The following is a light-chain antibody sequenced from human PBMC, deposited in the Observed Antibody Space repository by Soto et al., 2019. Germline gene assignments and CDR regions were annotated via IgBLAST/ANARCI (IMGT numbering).Light chain of an antibody. Sequence: QSALTQPASVSGSPGQSIAISCTGVRTDVDGYVYVSWYQQHPGQAPQLIIYDVSNRPSGVSHRFSGSKSGDTASLTISGLQAEDEADYYCTSYTSSNPFYVFGTGTKVTVL. CDR1: RTDVDGYVY. CDR2: DVS. J-gene: IGLJ1*01. V-gene: IGLV2-14*03. CDR3: TSYTSSNPFYV.